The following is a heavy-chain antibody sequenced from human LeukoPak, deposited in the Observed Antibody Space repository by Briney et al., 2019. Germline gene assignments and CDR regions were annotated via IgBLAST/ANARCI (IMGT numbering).Heavy chain of an antibody. D-gene: IGHD6-13*01. CDR3: VNLGSSSWYSTGRYYFDY. J-gene: IGHJ4*02. V-gene: IGHV3-64D*09. Sequence: GGSLRLSCSASGFTFISYAMHWVRQAPGKGLEYVSAISSNGGSTYYADSVKGRFTISRDNSKNTLYLQMSSLRAEDTAVYYCVNLGSSSWYSTGRYYFDYWGQGTLVTVSS. CDR1: GFTFISYA. CDR2: ISSNGGST.